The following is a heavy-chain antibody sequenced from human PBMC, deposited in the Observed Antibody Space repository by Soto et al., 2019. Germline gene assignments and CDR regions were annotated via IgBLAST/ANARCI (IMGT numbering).Heavy chain of an antibody. CDR1: GYTFTKYA. J-gene: IGHJ5*02. Sequence: GASVKVSCKASGYTFTKYALHWVRQAPGQRLEWMGWINAGNGNTKYSQKFQGRVTITRDTSASTSYMQLSSLRSEDTAVYYCARGEGYCSGGTCCRWFDPWGQGTLVTVSS. CDR2: INAGNGNT. CDR3: ARGEGYCSGGTCCRWFDP. D-gene: IGHD2-15*01. V-gene: IGHV1-3*01.